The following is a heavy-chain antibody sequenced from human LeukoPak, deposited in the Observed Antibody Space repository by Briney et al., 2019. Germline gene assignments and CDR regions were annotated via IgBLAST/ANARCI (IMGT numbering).Heavy chain of an antibody. CDR3: ARAFYLTGYYPPGY. Sequence: GASVKVSCKASGGTFISYAISWVRQAPGQGLEWMGGIIPIFGTANYAQKFQGRVTITADESTSTAYMELSSLRSEDTAVYYCARAFYLTGYYPPGYWGQGTLVTVSS. CDR2: IIPIFGTA. V-gene: IGHV1-69*01. D-gene: IGHD3-9*01. J-gene: IGHJ4*02. CDR1: GGTFISYA.